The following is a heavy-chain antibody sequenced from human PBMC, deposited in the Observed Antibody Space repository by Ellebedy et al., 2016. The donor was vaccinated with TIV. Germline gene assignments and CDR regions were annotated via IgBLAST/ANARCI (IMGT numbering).Heavy chain of an antibody. D-gene: IGHD2-2*01. CDR2: IYYSGNT. CDR3: ARRHCVSTSCYGGGFDY. V-gene: IGHV4-39*01. Sequence: SETLSLXCTVSDDSISSTRSFWGCIRQPHGKGLEYIGNIYYSGNTYYNPSLKSRVTISVDTSKNQFSLKLSSVTAADTAVYYCARRHCVSTSCYGGGFDYWGQGALVTVSS. J-gene: IGHJ4*02. CDR1: DDSISSTRSF.